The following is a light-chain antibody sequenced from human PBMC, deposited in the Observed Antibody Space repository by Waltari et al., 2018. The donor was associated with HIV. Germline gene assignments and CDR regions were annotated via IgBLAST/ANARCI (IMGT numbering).Light chain of an antibody. CDR1: ALPKSY. CDR3: YSRDSSGNSWV. V-gene: IGLV3-10*01. CDR2: EDS. Sequence: SYALTQPPSVSVSPGQTARNTCSGDALPKSYAYWYQQKSGQAPVLVIYEDSKRPSGIPERFSGSSSGTMATLTISGAQVEDEADYYCYSRDSSGNSWVFGGGTKLTVL. J-gene: IGLJ3*02.